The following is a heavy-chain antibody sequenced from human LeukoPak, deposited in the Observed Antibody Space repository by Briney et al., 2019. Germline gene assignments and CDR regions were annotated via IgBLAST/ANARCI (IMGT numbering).Heavy chain of an antibody. CDR3: ARIGSGSLVAFDI. J-gene: IGHJ3*02. D-gene: IGHD3-10*01. CDR1: GFTFSSFS. CDR2: ISSGSTYI. V-gene: IGHV3-21*01. Sequence: GGSLRLSCAVSGFTFSSFSMNWVRQAPGKGLEWVSSISSGSTYIYYADSLKGRFTISRDNAKNSLYLQMNSLRAEDTAVYYCARIGSGSLVAFDIWGQGTMVTVSS.